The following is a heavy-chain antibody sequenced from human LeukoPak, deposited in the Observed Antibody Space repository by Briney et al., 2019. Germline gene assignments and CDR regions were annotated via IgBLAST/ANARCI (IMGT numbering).Heavy chain of an antibody. Sequence: GGSLRLSCAASGFTFSGYALSWVRQAPGKGLEWVSSISGNGDTTYYTDSVKGRFTISRDNSKNTLYLHMNSLRAEDTAVYYCAREIYGEIDYWGQGTLVTVSS. CDR2: ISGNGDTT. V-gene: IGHV3-23*01. CDR1: GFTFSGYA. J-gene: IGHJ4*02. CDR3: AREIYGEIDY. D-gene: IGHD3-10*01.